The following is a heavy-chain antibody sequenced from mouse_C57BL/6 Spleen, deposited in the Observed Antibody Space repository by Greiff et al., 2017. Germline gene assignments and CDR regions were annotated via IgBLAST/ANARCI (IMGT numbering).Heavy chain of an antibody. Sequence: EVQLQESGPGLVKPSQSLSLTCSVTGYSITSGYYWNWIRQFPGNKLEWMGYISYDGSNNYNPSLKNRISITRDTSKNQFFLKLNSVTTEDTATYYCARGRQLRPYFDYWGQGTTLTVSS. J-gene: IGHJ2*01. CDR2: ISYDGSN. V-gene: IGHV3-6*01. D-gene: IGHD3-2*02. CDR1: GYSITSGYY. CDR3: ARGRQLRPYFDY.